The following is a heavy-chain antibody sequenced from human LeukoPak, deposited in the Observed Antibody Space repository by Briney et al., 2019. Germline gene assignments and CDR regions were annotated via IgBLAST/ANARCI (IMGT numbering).Heavy chain of an antibody. D-gene: IGHD3-22*01. V-gene: IGHV1-8*01. J-gene: IGHJ3*02. CDR2: MNPNSGNT. CDR1: GYTFTSYD. CDR3: ARYYYDSSGPLADAFDI. Sequence: ASVKVSCKASGYTFTSYDINWVRQATGQGLEWMGWMNPNSGNTGYAQKFQGRVTMTRNTSISTAYMELSSLRSEDTAVYYCARYYYDSSGPLADAFDIWGQGTMVTVSS.